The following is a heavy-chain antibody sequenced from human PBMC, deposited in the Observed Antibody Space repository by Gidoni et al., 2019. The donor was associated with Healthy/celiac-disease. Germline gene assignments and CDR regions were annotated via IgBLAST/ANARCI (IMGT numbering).Heavy chain of an antibody. J-gene: IGHJ1*01. CDR3: ARSIAAAGNWYFQH. D-gene: IGHD6-13*01. V-gene: IGHV1-18*01. CDR2: ISAYNGNT. CDR1: GYTFTRYG. Sequence: QVQLVQSGAEVQKPGAPVKVSCQASGYTFTRYGIRWVRQAPGQGLEWMGWISAYNGNTNYAQKLQGRVTMTTDTSTSTAYMELRSLRSDDTAVYYCARSIAAAGNWYFQHWGQGTLVTVSS.